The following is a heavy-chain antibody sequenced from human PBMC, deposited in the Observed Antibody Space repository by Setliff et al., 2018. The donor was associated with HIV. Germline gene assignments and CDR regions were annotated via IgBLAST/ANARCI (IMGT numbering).Heavy chain of an antibody. CDR2: INDSGST. D-gene: IGHD5-18*01. CDR3: ARTLRAAAMGYFDF. J-gene: IGHJ4*02. Sequence: KTSETLSLTCAVYGGSFSTYYWSWIRQPPGEGLEWIGEINDSGSTNYSPSLKSRVTISVDTSKNQFSLKLTSVTAADTAVYYCARTLRAAAMGYFDFWGQGTLVTVSS. V-gene: IGHV4-34*01. CDR1: GGSFSTYY.